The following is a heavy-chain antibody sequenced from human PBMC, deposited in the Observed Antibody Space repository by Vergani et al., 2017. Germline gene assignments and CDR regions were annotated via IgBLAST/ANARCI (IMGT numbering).Heavy chain of an antibody. CDR2: INHSGST. CDR1: GGSFSGYY. V-gene: IGHV4-34*01. D-gene: IGHD3-10*01. Sequence: QVQLQQWGAGLLKPSETLSLTCAVYGGSFSGYYWSWIRQPPGKGLEWIGEINHSGSTNYNPSLKSRVTISVDTSKNQFSLKLNSVTAADTAVYYCARRLVYNRSGSPPGGYWGQGTLVTVSS. J-gene: IGHJ4*02. CDR3: ARRLVYNRSGSPPGGY.